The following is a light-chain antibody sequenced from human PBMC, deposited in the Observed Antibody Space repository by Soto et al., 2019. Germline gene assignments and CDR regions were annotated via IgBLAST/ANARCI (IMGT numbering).Light chain of an antibody. J-gene: IGLJ2*01. Sequence: QLVLTQPASVSGSPGQSITISCTGTSSDVGGYKYVSWYQQHPGKGPKLMIYDVSNRPSGVSNRFSGSKSGNTASLTISGLQAEDEADYFCSSYTSSSPVVFGGGTQLTVL. CDR3: SSYTSSSPVV. CDR1: SSDVGGYKY. CDR2: DVS. V-gene: IGLV2-14*03.